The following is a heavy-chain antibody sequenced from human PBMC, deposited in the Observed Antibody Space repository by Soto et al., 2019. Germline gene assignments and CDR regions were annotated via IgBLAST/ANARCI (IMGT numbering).Heavy chain of an antibody. J-gene: IGHJ6*02. CDR1: GYSFTSYW. CDR2: IDPSDSYT. Sequence: ASLKISCKGSGYSFTSYWISWVRQMPGKGLEWMGRIDPSDSYTNYSPSFQGHVTISADKSISTAYLQWSSLKASDTAMYYCAVQNYYYYGMDVWGQGTTVTVSS. CDR3: AVQNYYYYGMDV. V-gene: IGHV5-10-1*01.